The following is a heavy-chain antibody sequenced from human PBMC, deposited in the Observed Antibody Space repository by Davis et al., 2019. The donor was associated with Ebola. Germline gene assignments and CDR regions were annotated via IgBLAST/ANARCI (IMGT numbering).Heavy chain of an antibody. CDR3: ALRDFVT. CDR1: GDSITTTNYY. CDR2: IYNSGTT. Sequence: SETLSLTCAVSGDSITTTNYYCISIRQTPGKGMAWIGSIYNSGTTNYNPSLKSRITISADTSKNQFSLTLTSVTAADTAVYYCALRDFVTWSQGTQVTVSS. V-gene: IGHV4-39*01. D-gene: IGHD2-15*01. J-gene: IGHJ4*02.